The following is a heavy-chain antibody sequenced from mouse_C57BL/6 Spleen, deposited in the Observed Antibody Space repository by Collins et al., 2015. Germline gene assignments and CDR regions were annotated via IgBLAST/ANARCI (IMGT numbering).Heavy chain of an antibody. CDR3: ARLGYYGWFAY. D-gene: IGHD2-3*01. Sequence: EVKLLQSGGGLVQPGGSLKLSCAASGIDFSRYWMSWVRRAPGKGLEWIGEINPDSRTINYAPSLKDKFIISRDNAKNTLYLQMSKVRSEDTALYYCARLGYYGWFAYWGPRDSGHCLC. J-gene: IGHJ3*01. CDR2: INPDSRTI. V-gene: IGHV4-1*01. CDR1: GIDFSRYW.